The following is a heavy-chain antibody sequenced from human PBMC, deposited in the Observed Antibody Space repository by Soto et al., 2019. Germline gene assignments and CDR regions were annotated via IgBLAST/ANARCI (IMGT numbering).Heavy chain of an antibody. J-gene: IGHJ2*01. D-gene: IGHD5-18*01. CDR2: ITASTGNT. CDR3: ARGNSYGSYWYFDL. V-gene: IGHV1-18*04. Sequence: QLVQSGAEVKNPGASVRVSCKASVFSFSTYGITWVRQAPGPGLEWMGWITASTGNTHYAQDLQCRVTRTTASWTSTAVMELCLMRSVDTAVYDGARGNSYGSYWYFDLRCRGTLVTDAS. CDR1: VFSFSTYG.